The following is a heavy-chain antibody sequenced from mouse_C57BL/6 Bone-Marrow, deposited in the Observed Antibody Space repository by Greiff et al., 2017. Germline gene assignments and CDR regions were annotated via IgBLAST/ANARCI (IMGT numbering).Heavy chain of an antibody. J-gene: IGHJ3*01. CDR1: GFTFSDYY. CDR2: INYDGSST. D-gene: IGHD2-2*01. CDR3: AREGDYYGYDGAWFAY. Sequence: EVNLVESEGGLVQPGSSMKLSCTASGFTFSDYYMAWVRQVPEKGLEWVANINYDGSSTYYLDSLKSRFIISRDNAKNILYLQRSRLKSEDTATYYCAREGDYYGYDGAWFAYWGQGTLVTVSA. V-gene: IGHV5-16*01.